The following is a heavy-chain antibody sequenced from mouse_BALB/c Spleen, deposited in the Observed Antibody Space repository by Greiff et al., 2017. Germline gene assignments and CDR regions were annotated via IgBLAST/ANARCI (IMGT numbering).Heavy chain of an antibody. J-gene: IGHJ4*01. Sequence: VQVVESGPQLVRPGASVKISCKASGYSFTSYWVHWVKQRPGQGLEWIGMIDPSDSETRLNQKFKDKATLTVDKSSSTAYMQLSSPTSEDSAVYYCARWGYYAMDYWGQGTSVTVSS. CDR3: ARWGYYAMDY. CDR2: IDPSDSET. CDR1: GYSFTSYW. V-gene: IGHV1S126*01.